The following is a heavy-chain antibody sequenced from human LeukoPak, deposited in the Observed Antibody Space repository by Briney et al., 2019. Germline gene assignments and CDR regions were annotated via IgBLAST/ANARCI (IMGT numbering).Heavy chain of an antibody. CDR2: IYPGDSDT. Sequence: PGESLKISCKGSGYSFTSYWVGWVRQMPGKGLEWMGIIYPGDSDTRYSPSFQGQVTISADKSISTAYLQWSSLKASDTAMYYCARHGLLAYCSGGSCYSDYYYYMDVWGKGTTVTVSS. CDR3: ARHGLLAYCSGGSCYSDYYYYMDV. J-gene: IGHJ6*03. CDR1: GYSFTSYW. V-gene: IGHV5-51*01. D-gene: IGHD2-15*01.